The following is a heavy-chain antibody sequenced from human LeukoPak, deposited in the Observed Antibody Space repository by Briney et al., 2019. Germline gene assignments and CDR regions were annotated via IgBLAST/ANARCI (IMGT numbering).Heavy chain of an antibody. CDR1: GGSFSGYY. CDR3: ASTNQWFDP. Sequence: PSETLSLTCAVYGGSFSGYYWSWIRQPPGKGLEWIGEINHSGSTNYNPSLKSRVTISVDTSKNQFSLKLSSVTAVDTAVYYCASTNQWFDPWGQGTLVTVSS. D-gene: IGHD1-14*01. V-gene: IGHV4-34*01. J-gene: IGHJ5*02. CDR2: INHSGST.